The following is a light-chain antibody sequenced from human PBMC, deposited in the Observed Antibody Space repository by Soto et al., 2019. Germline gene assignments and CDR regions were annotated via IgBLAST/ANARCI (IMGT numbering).Light chain of an antibody. Sequence: EIVLTQSPGTLSLSPGERATLSCRASQSVSSGYLAWYQQKPGQAPRLLIYGASSRATGIPDRFSGSGSGTDFTLNINRLEPEDFAAYYCQQYGSSPLTFGGGTKVEI. J-gene: IGKJ4*01. CDR2: GAS. V-gene: IGKV3-20*01. CDR3: QQYGSSPLT. CDR1: QSVSSGY.